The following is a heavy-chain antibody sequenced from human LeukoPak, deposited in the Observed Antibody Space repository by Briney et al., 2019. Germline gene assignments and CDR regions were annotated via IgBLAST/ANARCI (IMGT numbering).Heavy chain of an antibody. J-gene: IGHJ4*02. CDR2: IIPIFGTA. CDR3: ATAPHYFDSSNYFDS. Sequence: ASVKVSCKASGGTFSSYAVSWVRQAPGQGLEWMGGIIPIFGTANYARNFQDRVTITRDESTTTAYLELSSLRSEDTAVHYCATAPHYFDSSNYFDSWGQGTLVTVSS. CDR1: GGTFSSYA. D-gene: IGHD3-22*01. V-gene: IGHV1-69*05.